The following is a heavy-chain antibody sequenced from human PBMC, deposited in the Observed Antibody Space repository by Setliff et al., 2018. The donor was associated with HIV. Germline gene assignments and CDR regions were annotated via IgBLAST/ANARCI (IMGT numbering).Heavy chain of an antibody. CDR2: IYTTGST. D-gene: IGHD6-6*01. Sequence: ASETLSLTCAVYGGSFSGHSWTWIRQPPGKGLEWIGYIYTTGSTNYNPSLTSRVTISVDTSKNKFSLKMRSVTAADTAVYYCARVPPEYSSSSQAFDIWGQGTKVTVSS. V-gene: IGHV4-59*11. J-gene: IGHJ3*02. CDR3: ARVPPEYSSSSQAFDI. CDR1: GGSFSGHS.